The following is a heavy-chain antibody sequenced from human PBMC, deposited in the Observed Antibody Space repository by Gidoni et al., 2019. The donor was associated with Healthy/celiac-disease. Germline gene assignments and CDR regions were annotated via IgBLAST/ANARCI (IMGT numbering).Heavy chain of an antibody. CDR2: INWNGGST. Sequence: EVQLVESGGGVVRPGGSLRLPCAAAGLASDDYGRSWVRQAPGKGLEWVSGINWNGGSTGYADSVKGRFTISRDNAKNSLYLQMNSLRAEDTALYHCARDGTLSSGWFFDYWGQGTLVTVSS. V-gene: IGHV3-20*01. CDR3: ARDGTLSSGWFFDY. J-gene: IGHJ4*02. D-gene: IGHD6-19*01. CDR1: GLASDDYG.